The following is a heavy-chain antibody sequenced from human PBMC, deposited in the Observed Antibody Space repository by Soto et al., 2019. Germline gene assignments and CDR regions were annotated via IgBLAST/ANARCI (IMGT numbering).Heavy chain of an antibody. CDR2: INPNSGGT. Sequence: ASVKVSCKASGYTFTGYYMHWVRQAPGQGLEWMGWINPNSGGTNYAQKFQGWVTMTRDTSISTAYMELSRLRSDDTAVYYCAKGLSPKSKVGATSAFDIWGQGTMVTVSS. D-gene: IGHD1-26*01. CDR3: AKGLSPKSKVGATSAFDI. V-gene: IGHV1-2*04. J-gene: IGHJ3*02. CDR1: GYTFTGYY.